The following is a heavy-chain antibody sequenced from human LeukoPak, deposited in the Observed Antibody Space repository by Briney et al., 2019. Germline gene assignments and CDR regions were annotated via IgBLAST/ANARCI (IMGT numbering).Heavy chain of an antibody. CDR1: GGSISSYY. D-gene: IGHD3-10*01. J-gene: IGHJ4*02. V-gene: IGHV4-59*12. Sequence: PSETLSLTCTVSGGSISSYYWSWIRQPPGKGLEWIGYIYYSGSTNYNPSLKSRVTISVDTSKNQFSLKLSSVTAADTAVYYCARAPTLLWFGESSSPYYFDYWGQGTLVTVSS. CDR3: ARAPTLLWFGESSSPYYFDY. CDR2: IYYSGST.